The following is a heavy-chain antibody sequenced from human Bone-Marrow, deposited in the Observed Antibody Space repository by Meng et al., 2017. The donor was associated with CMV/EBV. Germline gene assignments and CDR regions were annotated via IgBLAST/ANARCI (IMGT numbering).Heavy chain of an antibody. Sequence: GGSLRLSCAASGFTFSSYWMHWVRQAPGKGLVWVARINSDGSSTSYADSVKGRFTISRDNAKNTLYLQMNSLRAEDTAVYYCARKPLAAAGHNWFDPWGQGTLVTVSS. V-gene: IGHV3-74*01. D-gene: IGHD6-13*01. CDR1: GFTFSSYW. CDR2: INSDGSST. J-gene: IGHJ5*02. CDR3: ARKPLAAAGHNWFDP.